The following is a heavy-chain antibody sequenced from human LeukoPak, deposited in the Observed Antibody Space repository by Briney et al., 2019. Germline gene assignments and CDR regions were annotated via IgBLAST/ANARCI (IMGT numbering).Heavy chain of an antibody. CDR3: AKDMVWGNSAGFDY. CDR1: GFTFDDYA. J-gene: IGHJ4*02. V-gene: IGHV3-9*01. Sequence: QPGGSLRLSCAASGFTFDDYAMHWVRQAPGKGLEWVSGISWNSGSIGYADSVKGRFTISRDNAKNSLYLQMNSLRAEDTALYYCAKDMVWGNSAGFDYWGQGTLVTVSS. D-gene: IGHD3-16*01. CDR2: ISWNSGSI.